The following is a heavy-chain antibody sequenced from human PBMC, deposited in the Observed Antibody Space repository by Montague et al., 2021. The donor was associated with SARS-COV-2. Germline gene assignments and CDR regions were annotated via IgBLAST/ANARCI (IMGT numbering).Heavy chain of an antibody. CDR2: LYTSGST. J-gene: IGHJ6*02. CDR3: ARDGADYSFAYYHEMDV. Sequence: SETLSLTCTVSGASVRTYYWSWIRRSAGKKLEWMGRLYTSGSTYYNPSFKNRVTMSLDTSKNLFSLNLSSMTAADTAVYYCARDGADYSFAYYHEMDVWGQGIAVTVSS. V-gene: IGHV4-4*07. CDR1: GASVRTYY. D-gene: IGHD5-12*01.